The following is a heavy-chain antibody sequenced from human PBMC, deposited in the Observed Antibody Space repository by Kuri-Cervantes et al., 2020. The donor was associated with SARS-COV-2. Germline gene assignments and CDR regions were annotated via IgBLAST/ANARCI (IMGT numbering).Heavy chain of an antibody. CDR3: ARESDSNYAINYYYGMDV. CDR1: GYTFTSYD. D-gene: IGHD4-11*01. Sequence: ASVKVSCKASGYTFTSYDINWVRQATGQGLEWMGWMNPNSGNTGYAQKFQGRVTMTRNTSISTAYMELSSLRSEDTAVYYCARESDSNYAINYYYGMDVWGQGTTVTVSS. CDR2: MNPNSGNT. J-gene: IGHJ6*02. V-gene: IGHV1-8*01.